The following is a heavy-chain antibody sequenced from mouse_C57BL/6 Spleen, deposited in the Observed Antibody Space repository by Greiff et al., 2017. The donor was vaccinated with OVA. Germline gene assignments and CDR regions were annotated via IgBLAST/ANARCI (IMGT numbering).Heavy chain of an antibody. D-gene: IGHD1-1*01. CDR3: ARDYYGSSPDY. V-gene: IGHV1-54*01. CDR2: INPGRGGT. CDR1: GYAFTNSF. Sequence: VMLVESGAELVRPGTSVKVSCKASGYAFTNSFIEWVKQRPGQGLEWIGVINPGRGGTNYNEKFQGKATLTADKSSSTAYMQLSSLTSEDSAVYFCARDYYGSSPDYWGQGTTLTVSS. J-gene: IGHJ2*01.